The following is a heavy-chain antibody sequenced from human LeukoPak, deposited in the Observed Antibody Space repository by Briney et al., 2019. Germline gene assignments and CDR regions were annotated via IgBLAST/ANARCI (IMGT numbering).Heavy chain of an antibody. D-gene: IGHD2-8*01. CDR1: GFTFSIYA. Sequence: PGRSLRLSCAASGFTFSIYAMHWVRQAPGKGLEWVAVISYDGSNKYYADSVKGRFTISRDNSKNTLYLQMNSLRAEDTAVYYCARSLDSYCTNGVCGYYFDYWGQGTLVTVSS. CDR2: ISYDGSNK. CDR3: ARSLDSYCTNGVCGYYFDY. V-gene: IGHV3-30*04. J-gene: IGHJ4*02.